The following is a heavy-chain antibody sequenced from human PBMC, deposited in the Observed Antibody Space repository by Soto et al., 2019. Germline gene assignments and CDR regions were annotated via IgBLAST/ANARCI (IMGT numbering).Heavy chain of an antibody. Sequence: QVQLVQSGAEVKKPGSSVKVSCKASGGTFSSYAISWVRQAPGQGLEWMGGIIPIFGTANYAQKFQGRVTINADESTSTAYMELSSLRSEDTAVYYCAKSGATVVTPRIKWFDPWGQGTLVTVSS. CDR1: GGTFSSYA. CDR3: AKSGATVVTPRIKWFDP. V-gene: IGHV1-69*01. D-gene: IGHD4-17*01. J-gene: IGHJ5*02. CDR2: IIPIFGTA.